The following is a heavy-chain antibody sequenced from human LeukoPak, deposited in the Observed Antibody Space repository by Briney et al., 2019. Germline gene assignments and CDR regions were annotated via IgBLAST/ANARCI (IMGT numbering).Heavy chain of an antibody. Sequence: PSETLSLTCAVYGGSFSGYYWSWIRQPPGKGLEWIGEINHSGSTNYNPSLKSRVTISVETSKNQFSLKLSSVTAADTAEYCCGREDYGSGSYLYYYYYMDVWGKGTTVTVSS. V-gene: IGHV4-34*01. CDR2: INHSGST. CDR1: GGSFSGYY. CDR3: GREDYGSGSYLYYYYYMDV. J-gene: IGHJ6*03. D-gene: IGHD3-10*01.